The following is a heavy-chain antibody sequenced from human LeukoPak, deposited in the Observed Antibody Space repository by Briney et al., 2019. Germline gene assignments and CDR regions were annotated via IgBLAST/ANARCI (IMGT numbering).Heavy chain of an antibody. V-gene: IGHV1-18*01. D-gene: IGHD4-17*01. CDR1: GYTFTSYG. Sequence: ASVKVSCKASGYTFTSYGISWARQAPGQGLEWMGWISAYNGNTNYAQKLQGRVTMTTDTSTSTAYMELWSLRSDDTAVYYCARTHGDYGEFDYWGQGTLVTVSS. J-gene: IGHJ4*02. CDR2: ISAYNGNT. CDR3: ARTHGDYGEFDY.